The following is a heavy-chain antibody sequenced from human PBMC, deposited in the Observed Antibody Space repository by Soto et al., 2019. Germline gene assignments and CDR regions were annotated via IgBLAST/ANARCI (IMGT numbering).Heavy chain of an antibody. V-gene: IGHV4-39*02. CDR2: IFYSGRT. D-gene: IGHD3-10*01. J-gene: IGHJ4*02. CDR3: ARDGSGTNQGDFDY. CDR1: GGSISSNSDY. Sequence: QLQLQESGPGLVKPSETLSLTCTVSGGSISSNSDYWGWIRQPPGKGLEWIGNIFYSGRTSYNPSLKSLVTITVDTSKNLFSLRLSSVTAADTAVYYCARDGSGTNQGDFDYWGQGTLVTVSS.